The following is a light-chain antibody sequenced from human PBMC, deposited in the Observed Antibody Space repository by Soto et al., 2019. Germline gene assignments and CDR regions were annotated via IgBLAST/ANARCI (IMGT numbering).Light chain of an antibody. CDR3: QQTFSIPRT. J-gene: IGKJ1*01. CDR2: ESS. Sequence: DMQLTQSPSSLSASVGDRVTITCRASQNVRSYLNWYQQKPGKAPKLLISESSILESGVPSKFGGDGYGTDFTLTIRSLQPEDFAIYYCQQTFSIPRTFGHGTRVEIK. CDR1: QNVRSY. V-gene: IGKV1-39*01.